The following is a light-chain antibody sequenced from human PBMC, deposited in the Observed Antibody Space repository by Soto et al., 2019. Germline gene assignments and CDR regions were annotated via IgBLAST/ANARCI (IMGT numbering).Light chain of an antibody. CDR1: TSDVGRYNY. Sequence: QSVLTQPASVSGSPGQSITISCTGTTSDVGRYNYVSWYQQHPGKAPKLIIYDVSNRPSGVSNRFSGSKSGNTASLTISGLQAEDEADYYCNSYTSSSTYVCGTGTKLTVL. V-gene: IGLV2-14*01. J-gene: IGLJ1*01. CDR2: DVS. CDR3: NSYTSSSTYV.